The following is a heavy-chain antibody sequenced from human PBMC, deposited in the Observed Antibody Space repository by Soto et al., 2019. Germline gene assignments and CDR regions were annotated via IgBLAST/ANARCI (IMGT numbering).Heavy chain of an antibody. CDR3: ARDWRPYSGSPCFDY. CDR1: GFTFSSYA. CDR2: ISYDGSNK. Sequence: GWSLRLSCAASGFTFSSYAMHWVRQAPGKGLEWVAVISYDGSNKYYADSVKGRFTISRDNSKNTLYLQMNSLRAEDTAVYYCARDWRPYSGSPCFDYWGQGTLVTVSS. D-gene: IGHD1-26*01. J-gene: IGHJ4*02. V-gene: IGHV3-30-3*01.